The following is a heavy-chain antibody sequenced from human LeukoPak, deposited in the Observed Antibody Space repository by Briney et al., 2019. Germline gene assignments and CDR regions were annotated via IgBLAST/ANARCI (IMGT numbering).Heavy chain of an antibody. CDR2: IYPGDSDT. J-gene: IGHJ5*02. CDR3: ARHEYSSSSENWFDP. CDR1: GYSFTNYW. D-gene: IGHD6-6*01. V-gene: IGHV5-51*01. Sequence: PGESLKISCKGSGYSFTNYWIGWVRQMPGKGLECMGIIYPGDSDTRYGPSFQGQVTISADKSTSTAYLQWSSLKASDTAMYYCARHEYSSSSENWFDPWGQETLVTVSS.